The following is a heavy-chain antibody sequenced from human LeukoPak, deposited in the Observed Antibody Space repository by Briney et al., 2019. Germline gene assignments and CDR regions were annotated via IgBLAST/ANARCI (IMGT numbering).Heavy chain of an antibody. J-gene: IGHJ4*02. Sequence: GGSLRLSCAASGFTFSSYEMNWVRQAPGKGLEWVSVIYSGGSTYYADSVKGRFTISRDNSKNTLYLQMNSLRAEDTAVYYCARGIVGAIDYWGQGTLVTVSS. CDR3: ARGIVGAIDY. D-gene: IGHD1-26*01. CDR2: IYSGGST. V-gene: IGHV3-66*01. CDR1: GFTFSSYE.